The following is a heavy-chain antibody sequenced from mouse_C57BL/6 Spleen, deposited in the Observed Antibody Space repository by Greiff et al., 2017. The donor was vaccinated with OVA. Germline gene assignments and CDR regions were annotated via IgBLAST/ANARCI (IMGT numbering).Heavy chain of an antibody. CDR2: IYPGDGDT. CDR1: GYAFSSYW. D-gene: IGHD2-5*01. J-gene: IGHJ3*01. Sequence: QVQLQQSGAELVKPGASVKISCKASGYAFSSYWMNWVKQRPGKGLEWIGQIYPGDGDTNYNGKFKGKATLTADKSSSTAYMQLSSLTSEDSAVYFCARAGPLYYSNYCFAYWGQEGLVTVSA. CDR3: ARAGPLYYSNYCFAY. V-gene: IGHV1-80*01.